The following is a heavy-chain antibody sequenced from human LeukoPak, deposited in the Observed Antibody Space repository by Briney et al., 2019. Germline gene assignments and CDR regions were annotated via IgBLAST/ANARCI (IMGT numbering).Heavy chain of an antibody. Sequence: QPGGALRLSCAASGFTFSSYDMSWVRQAPGRGLEWVSSIRRSGENTYYGDAVKGRFTISRDNSKNTLYLEVISLTAEDTAVYYCAKDDAWLRFGEWSQGTLVTVSS. CDR1: GFTFSSYD. D-gene: IGHD3-10*01. CDR2: IRRSGENT. V-gene: IGHV3-23*01. J-gene: IGHJ4*02. CDR3: AKDDAWLRFGE.